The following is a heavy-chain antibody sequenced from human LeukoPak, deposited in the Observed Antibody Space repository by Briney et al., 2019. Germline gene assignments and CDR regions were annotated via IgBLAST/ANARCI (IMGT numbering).Heavy chain of an antibody. CDR3: AKRGVVIRVILVGFHKEAYYFDS. D-gene: IGHD3-22*01. CDR2: ISDRGSRT. V-gene: IGHV3-23*01. Sequence: PGGSLRLSCAVSGITLSNYGMSWVRQAPGKGLEWVAGISDRGSRTNYADSVKGRFTISTDNPKNTLYLQMNSLRAEDTAVCFCAKRGVVIRVILVGFHKEAYYFDSWGQGALVTVSS. J-gene: IGHJ4*02. CDR1: GITLSNYG.